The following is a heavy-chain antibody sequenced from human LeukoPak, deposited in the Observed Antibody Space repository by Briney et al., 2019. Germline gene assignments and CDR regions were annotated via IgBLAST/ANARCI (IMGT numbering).Heavy chain of an antibody. V-gene: IGHV1-2*02. CDR1: GYTFTGYY. CDR2: INPNSGGT. J-gene: IGHJ6*03. CDR3: ARQYFYYYYMDV. Sequence: ASVKVSCKASGYTFTGYYMHWVRQAPGQGLEWMGWINPNSGGTNYAQNFQGRVTMTRDTSISTAYMELSRLRSDDTAVYYCARQYFYYYYMDVWGKGTTVTISS.